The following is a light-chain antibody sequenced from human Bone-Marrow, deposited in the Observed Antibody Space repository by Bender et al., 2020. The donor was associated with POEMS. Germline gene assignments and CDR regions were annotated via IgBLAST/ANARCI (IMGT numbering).Light chain of an antibody. CDR3: SSFTSSSTLV. J-gene: IGLJ3*02. V-gene: IGLV2-14*02. CDR1: SSDVGSYSL. CDR2: DVS. Sequence: HSVLIQPPSVSGSPGQSIAISCTGTSSDVGSYSLVSWYQQHPGKAPKLMIYDVSDRPSGVSNRFSGSKSGNTASLTISGLQAEDEADYYCSSFTSSSTLVFGGGTKLTVL.